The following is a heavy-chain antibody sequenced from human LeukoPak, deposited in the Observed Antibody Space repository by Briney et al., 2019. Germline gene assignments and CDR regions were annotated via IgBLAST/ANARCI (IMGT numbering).Heavy chain of an antibody. J-gene: IGHJ6*03. V-gene: IGHV3-33*06. CDR1: GFTFSSYG. D-gene: IGHD3-10*01. CDR2: IRYDGSNK. Sequence: PGGSLRLSCAASGFTFSSYGMHWVRQAPGKGLEWVAVIRYDGSNKYYADSVKGRFTISRDNSKNTLYLQMNGLRAEDTAVYCCAKDGLYGSGNMDVWGKGTTVTVSS. CDR3: AKDGLYGSGNMDV.